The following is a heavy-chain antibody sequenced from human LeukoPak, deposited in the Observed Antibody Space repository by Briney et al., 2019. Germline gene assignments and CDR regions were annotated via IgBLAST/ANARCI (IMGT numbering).Heavy chain of an antibody. V-gene: IGHV4-4*07. J-gene: IGHJ4*02. Sequence: PSETLSLTCTVSGGSISTYYWSWIRQPAAKGLEWIGRIYTSGSTIYNPSLKSRVTMLVDTSKNQFSLILRSVTAADTAVYHCARDKKSGTSWYYFDYWGQGTLVTVSS. D-gene: IGHD6-13*01. CDR1: GGSISTYY. CDR2: IYTSGST. CDR3: ARDKKSGTSWYYFDY.